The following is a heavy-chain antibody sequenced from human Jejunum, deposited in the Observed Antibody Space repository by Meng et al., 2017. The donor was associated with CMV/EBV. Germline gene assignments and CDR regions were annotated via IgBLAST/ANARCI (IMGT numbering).Heavy chain of an antibody. CDR3: ARDRGSGSRWYWHFDL. CDR1: FSDYA. D-gene: IGHD6-13*01. J-gene: IGHJ2*01. Sequence: FSDYALNWVRQAPGKGLEWVSVLQYDGSNENYADSVKGRFTISRDNPKNTLYLQMNSLRPEDTAIYYCARDRGSGSRWYWHFDLWGRGTLVTVSS. V-gene: IGHV3-30*04. CDR2: LQYDGSNE.